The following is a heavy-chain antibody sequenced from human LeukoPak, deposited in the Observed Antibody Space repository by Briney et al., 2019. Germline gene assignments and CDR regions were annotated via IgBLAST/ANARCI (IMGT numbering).Heavy chain of an antibody. CDR1: GFTFSSYW. CDR2: INSDGSST. D-gene: IGHD3-3*01. CDR3: ARAGIFGVVNYYYYMDV. Sequence: GGSLRLSWAASGFTFSSYWMHWVRQAPGKGLVWVSRINSDGSSTSYADSVKGRFTISRDNAKNTLYLQMNSLRAEDTAVYYCARAGIFGVVNYYYYMDVWGKGTTVTVSS. J-gene: IGHJ6*03. V-gene: IGHV3-74*01.